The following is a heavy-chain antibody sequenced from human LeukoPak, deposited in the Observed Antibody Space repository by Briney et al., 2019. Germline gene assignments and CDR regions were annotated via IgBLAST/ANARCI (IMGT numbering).Heavy chain of an antibody. J-gene: IGHJ4*02. CDR1: GFTVGNNF. V-gene: IGHV3-53*01. CDR3: ARLGHHLYGSWFYFDY. D-gene: IGHD6-13*01. CDR2: IFGGGST. Sequence: PGGSLSLSCAASGFTVGNNFMSGVRQAPGKGLEWVSVIFGGGSTYYAESVKGRFTISRDNSKNTLYLHMNSLRVEDTAIYFCARLGHHLYGSWFYFDYWGQGTLVTVSS.